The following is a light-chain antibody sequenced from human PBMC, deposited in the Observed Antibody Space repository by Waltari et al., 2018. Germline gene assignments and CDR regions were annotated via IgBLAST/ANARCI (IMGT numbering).Light chain of an antibody. CDR3: SSFTTSSTGV. Sequence: QSALTQPASVSGSPGQPITIPCTGTNSDIGLYTYLSWYQQHPGKAPKLMIYDVSYRPSGVSNRFSGSKSGNTASLTISGLQAEDEADYYCSSFTTSSTGVFGGGTKLTVL. V-gene: IGLV2-14*01. CDR1: NSDIGLYTY. J-gene: IGLJ3*02. CDR2: DVS.